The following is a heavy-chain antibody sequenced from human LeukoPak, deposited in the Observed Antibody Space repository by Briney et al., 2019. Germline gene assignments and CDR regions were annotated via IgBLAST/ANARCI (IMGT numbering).Heavy chain of an antibody. CDR1: GDSITSRNW. Sequence: SETLSLTCSVSGDSITSRNWWTWVRQTPEKGLEWIGEIYHTGSTNYNPSVEGRVTISIDKSKNQFSLMLNSVTAADTALHYFARGMWFDTLFSAFDVWGQGTMVSVSS. D-gene: IGHD3-10*01. CDR2: IYHTGST. V-gene: IGHV4-4*02. CDR3: ARGMWFDTLFSAFDV. J-gene: IGHJ3*01.